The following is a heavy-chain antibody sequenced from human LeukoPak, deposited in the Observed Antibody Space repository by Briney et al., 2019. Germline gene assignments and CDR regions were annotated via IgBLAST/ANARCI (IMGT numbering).Heavy chain of an antibody. CDR1: GGSISSYY. CDR3: ARIAVADNYYYYYMDV. J-gene: IGHJ6*03. CDR2: ISSNGGST. Sequence: PSETLSLTCTVSGGSISSYYWSWIRQPPGKGLEYVSAISSNGGSTYHANSVKGRFTISRDNSKNTLYLQMGSLRAEDMAVYYCARIAVADNYYYYYMDVWGKGTTVTVSS. D-gene: IGHD6-19*01. V-gene: IGHV3-64*01.